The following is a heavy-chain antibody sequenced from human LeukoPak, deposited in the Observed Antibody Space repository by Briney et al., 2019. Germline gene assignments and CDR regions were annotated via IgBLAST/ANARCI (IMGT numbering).Heavy chain of an antibody. D-gene: IGHD3-16*01. V-gene: IGHV3-66*01. J-gene: IGHJ4*02. CDR2: IYSGGST. CDR1: GFTVSSNY. CDR3: ARATLLFLGGFDY. Sequence: GGSLRLSCAASGFTVSSNYMSWVRQAPGKGLEWVSVIYSGGSTYYADSVKGRFTISRDNSKNTLYLQMNSLRGEDTAVYYCARATLLFLGGFDYWGQGTLVTVSS.